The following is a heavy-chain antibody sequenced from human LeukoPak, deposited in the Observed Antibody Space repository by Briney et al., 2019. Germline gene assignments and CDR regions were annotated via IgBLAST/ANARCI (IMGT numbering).Heavy chain of an antibody. CDR2: ISRSGRFI. CDR3: ARERYEGSLDRTNWLDP. Sequence: PGGSLRLSCAASGFTFSENHMNWIRQAPGKGLEWLSSISRSGRFIYYADSVKGRFTISRDNAKNSLYLQVNSLRVEDTAVYYCARERYEGSLDRTNWLDPWGQGTLVSVSS. V-gene: IGHV3-11*04. D-gene: IGHD3/OR15-3a*01. J-gene: IGHJ5*02. CDR1: GFTFSENH.